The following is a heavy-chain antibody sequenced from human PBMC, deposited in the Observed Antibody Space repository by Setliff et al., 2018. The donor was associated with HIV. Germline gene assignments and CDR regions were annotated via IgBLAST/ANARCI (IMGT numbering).Heavy chain of an antibody. CDR1: GFTFDSYS. CDR2: ISSSSYYI. CDR3: ARDDSNYRQHGMDV. V-gene: IGHV3-21*01. Sequence: GGSLRLSCATSGFTFDSYSIIWVRQAPGKGLEWVSSISSSSYYIYYADSVKGRFTISRDNAKNSLYLQMNSLRAEDTAVYYCARDDSNYRQHGMDVWGQGTTVTSP. J-gene: IGHJ6*02. D-gene: IGHD4-4*01.